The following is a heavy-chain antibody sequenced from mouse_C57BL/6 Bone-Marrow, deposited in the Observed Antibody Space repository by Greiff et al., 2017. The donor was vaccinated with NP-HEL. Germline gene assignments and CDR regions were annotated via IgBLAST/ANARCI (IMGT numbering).Heavy chain of an antibody. V-gene: IGHV1-64*01. CDR1: GYTFTSYW. D-gene: IGHD3-1*01. CDR2: IHPNSGST. CDR3: ARRGYGSRADY. Sequence: VQLQQPGAELVKPGASVKLSCKASGYTFTSYWMHWVKQRPGQGLEWIGMIHPNSGSTNYNEKFKSKATLTVDKSSSTAYMQLSSLTSADSAVYYCARRGYGSRADYWGQGTALTVSS. J-gene: IGHJ2*01.